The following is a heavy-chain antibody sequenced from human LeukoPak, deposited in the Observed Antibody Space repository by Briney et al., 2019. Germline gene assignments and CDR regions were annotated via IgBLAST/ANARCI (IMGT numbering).Heavy chain of an antibody. CDR3: ARERNIVATIAAFDI. CDR1: GFTFSDYY. J-gene: IGHJ3*02. CDR2: ISGSGSTI. V-gene: IGHV3-11*04. Sequence: GGSLRLSCAASGFTFSDYYMSWIRQAPGKGLDWVSYISGSGSTIYYADSVKGRFTVSRDNAKNSLYLQMNSLRAEDTAVYYCARERNIVATIAAFDIWGQGTMVTVSS. D-gene: IGHD5-12*01.